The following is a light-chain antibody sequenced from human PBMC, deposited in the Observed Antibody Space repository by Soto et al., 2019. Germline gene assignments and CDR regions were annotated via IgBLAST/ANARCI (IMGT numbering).Light chain of an antibody. J-gene: IGKJ1*01. CDR2: GAS. V-gene: IGKV3-20*01. CDR3: QQYGGWPRT. CDR1: QSVSSSY. Sequence: EIVLTQSPGTLSLSPGERATLSCRASQSVSSSYLAWYQQKPGQAPRLLIYGASSRATGIPDRFSGSGSGTDFTLTISRLESEDFAVYYCQQYGGWPRTFGQGTKVEIK.